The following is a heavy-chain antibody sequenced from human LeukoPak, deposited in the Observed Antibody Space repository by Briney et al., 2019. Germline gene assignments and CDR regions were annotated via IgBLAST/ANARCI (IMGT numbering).Heavy chain of an antibody. V-gene: IGHV1-46*01. Sequence: ASVKVSCKASGYTFTSYYMHWVRQAPGQGLEWMGIINPSGGSTSYAQKFQGRVTMTRDMSTSTVYMELSRLRSDDTAVYYCARPLYDFWSGYKDAFDIWGQGTMVTVSS. CDR1: GYTFTSYY. D-gene: IGHD3-3*01. CDR2: INPSGGST. CDR3: ARPLYDFWSGYKDAFDI. J-gene: IGHJ3*02.